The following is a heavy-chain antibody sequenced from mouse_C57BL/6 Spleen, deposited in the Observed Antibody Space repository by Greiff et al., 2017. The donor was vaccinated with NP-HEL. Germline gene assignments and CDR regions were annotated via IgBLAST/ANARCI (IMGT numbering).Heavy chain of an antibody. D-gene: IGHD2-5*01. CDR1: GYTFTSYW. J-gene: IGHJ4*01. CDR2: IHPNSGST. CDR3: ARNSNYAREGQYYYAMDY. V-gene: IGHV1-64*01. Sequence: VQLQQPGAELVKPGASVKLSCKASGYTFTSYWMHWVKQRPGQGLEWIGMIHPNSGSTNYNEKFKSKATLTVDKSSSTAYMQLSSLTSEDSAVYYCARNSNYAREGQYYYAMDYWGQGTSVTVSS.